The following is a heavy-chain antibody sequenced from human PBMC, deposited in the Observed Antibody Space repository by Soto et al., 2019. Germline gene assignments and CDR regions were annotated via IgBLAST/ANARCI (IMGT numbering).Heavy chain of an antibody. J-gene: IGHJ6*03. CDR2: ISAYNGNT. V-gene: IGHV1-18*01. Sequence: ASVKVSCKASGYTFTSYGISWVRQAPGQGLEWMGWISAYNGNTNYAQKLQGGVTMTTDTSTSTAHMELRSLRSDDTAVYYCARSIVVVPAAPYYYMDVWGKGTTVTVSS. CDR1: GYTFTSYG. CDR3: ARSIVVVPAAPYYYMDV. D-gene: IGHD2-2*01.